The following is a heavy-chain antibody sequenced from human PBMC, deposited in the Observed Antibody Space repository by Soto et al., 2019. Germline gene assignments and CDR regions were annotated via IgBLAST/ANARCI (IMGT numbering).Heavy chain of an antibody. D-gene: IGHD3-22*01. Sequence: GGSLRLSCAASGVTTNKHALAWVRQAPGKGLESVSAISGSGSSTYDSDSVNGRFTISRDNSNNTLYLQMNSLRAEDTAIYYCARTPGVITVISAFDHWGQRT. CDR2: ISGSGSST. CDR1: GVTTNKHA. J-gene: IGHJ4*02. CDR3: ARTPGVITVISAFDH. V-gene: IGHV3-23*01.